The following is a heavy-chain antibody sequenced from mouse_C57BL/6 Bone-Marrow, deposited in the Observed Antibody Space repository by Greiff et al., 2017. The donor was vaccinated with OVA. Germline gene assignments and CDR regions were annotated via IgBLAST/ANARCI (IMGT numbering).Heavy chain of an antibody. J-gene: IGHJ2*01. D-gene: IGHD1-1*01. V-gene: IGHV1-39*01. CDR1: GYSFTDYN. CDR2: INPNCCTT. Sequence: VQLQQSGPELVKPGASVTISCKASGYSFTDYNMNWVKQSNGKSLEWIGVINPNCCTTSYTQKFKGKATLTVDQSSSTAYMQLNSLTSEDSAVYYCARSYYYGSSYVDYWGQGTTLTVSS. CDR3: ARSYYYGSSYVDY.